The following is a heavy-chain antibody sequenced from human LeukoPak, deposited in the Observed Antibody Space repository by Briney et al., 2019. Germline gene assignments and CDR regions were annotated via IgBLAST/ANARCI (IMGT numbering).Heavy chain of an antibody. Sequence: PGGSLTLSCAGSGFIVSTYSMTWVRQAPGKGLEWVSGTSVRGDTTYYADSVKGRFTISRDNYKNTLYLQMSSRRAEDTAVYYCAKDASNYFGFFEPWGRGTLVTVSS. J-gene: IGHJ2*01. CDR2: TSVRGDTT. CDR3: AKDASNYFGFFEP. CDR1: GFIVSTYS. V-gene: IGHV3-23*01. D-gene: IGHD1-1*01.